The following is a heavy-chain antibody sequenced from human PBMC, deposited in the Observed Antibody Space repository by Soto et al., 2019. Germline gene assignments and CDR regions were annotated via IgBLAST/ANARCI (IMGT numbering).Heavy chain of an antibody. D-gene: IGHD3-22*01. Sequence: SETLSLTCTVSGGSISSGGYYWSWIRQHPGKGLEWIEYIYYSGSTYYNPSLKSRVTISVDTSKNQFSLKLSSVTAADTAVYYCARDRFLYDSSVGFDIWGQGTMVTVSS. CDR1: GGSISSGGYY. CDR2: IYYSGST. CDR3: ARDRFLYDSSVGFDI. V-gene: IGHV4-31*03. J-gene: IGHJ3*02.